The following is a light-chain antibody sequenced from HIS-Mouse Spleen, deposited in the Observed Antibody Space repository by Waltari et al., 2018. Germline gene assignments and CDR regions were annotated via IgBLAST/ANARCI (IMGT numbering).Light chain of an antibody. J-gene: IGLJ2*01. CDR3: QAWDSSTVV. Sequence: SYELTQPPPVSVSPGQTASITCSGDKLGDKYACWYQQKPGQSPVLVIYQDSKRPSGTPERFSGSNSGNTATLTIGGTQAMDEADYYCQAWDSSTVVFGGGTKLTVL. CDR1: KLGDKY. CDR2: QDS. V-gene: IGLV3-1*01.